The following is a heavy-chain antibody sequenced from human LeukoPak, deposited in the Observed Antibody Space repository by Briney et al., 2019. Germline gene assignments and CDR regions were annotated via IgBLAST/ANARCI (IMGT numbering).Heavy chain of an antibody. D-gene: IGHD3-22*01. CDR1: GASISDYF. J-gene: IGHJ4*02. CDR3: AREGAHSSGWSPFDH. V-gene: IGHV4-59*01. Sequence: SETLSLTCSVSGASISDYFWSRIRQAPGQTLEWIGYVSKTGSTNYNPSLRSRVTISKDTSRNLLSLRLTSATAADTAVYYCAREGAHSSGWSPFDHWGQGILVTVSS. CDR2: VSKTGST.